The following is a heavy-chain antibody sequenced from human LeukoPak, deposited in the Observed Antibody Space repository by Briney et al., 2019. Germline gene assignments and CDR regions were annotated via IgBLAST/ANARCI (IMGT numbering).Heavy chain of an antibody. CDR1: GHTFTTYS. D-gene: IGHD5-18*01. J-gene: IGHJ4*02. CDR2: ISAYNGNT. Sequence: GASVKVSCKASGHTFTTYSISWVRQAPGQGLEWMGWISAYNGNTNYAQKFQGRVTITRDTSISTAYMELSSLRSEDTAVYYCARGVGHRGQEHSYVYYFDYWGQGPLVTVSS. CDR3: ARGVGHRGQEHSYVYYFDY. V-gene: IGHV1-18*01.